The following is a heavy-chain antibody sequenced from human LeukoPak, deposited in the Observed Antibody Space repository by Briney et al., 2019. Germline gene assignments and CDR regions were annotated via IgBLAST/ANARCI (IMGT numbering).Heavy chain of an antibody. D-gene: IGHD6-13*01. CDR3: ARAVRYSSSWHFDY. CDR1: GGSISSYY. CDR2: IYYSGST. Sequence: SETLSLTCTVSGGSISSYYWSWIRQPPGKGLEWIGYIYYSGSTNYNPSLKSRVTISVDTSKNQFSLKLSSVTAADTAVYYCARAVRYSSSWHFDYWGQGTLVTVSS. V-gene: IGHV4-59*01. J-gene: IGHJ4*02.